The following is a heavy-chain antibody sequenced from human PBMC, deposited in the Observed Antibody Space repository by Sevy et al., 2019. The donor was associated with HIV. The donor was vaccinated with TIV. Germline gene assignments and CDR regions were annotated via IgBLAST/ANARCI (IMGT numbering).Heavy chain of an antibody. CDR2: IYTSGST. CDR3: ARDLFFGSSGSYFWFDP. V-gene: IGHV4-4*07. J-gene: IGHJ5*02. Sequence: SETLSLTCTVSGGSISSYYWSWIRQPAGKGLEWIGRIYTSGSTNYNPPLKSRVTMSVDTSKNQFSLKLSSVTAADTAVYYCARDLFFGSSGSYFWFDPWGQGTLVTVSS. D-gene: IGHD3-10*01. CDR1: GGSISSYY.